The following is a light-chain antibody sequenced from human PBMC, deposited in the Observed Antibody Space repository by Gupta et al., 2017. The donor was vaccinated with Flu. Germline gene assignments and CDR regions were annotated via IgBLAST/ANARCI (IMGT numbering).Light chain of an antibody. CDR1: QGLVSSDGNTY. V-gene: IGKV2-30*01. J-gene: IGKJ1*01. CDR2: LVS. CDR3: MQGAHWPWA. Sequence: VTLGQSASISCRSSQGLVSSDGNTYLHWFQQRPGQSPRRLIYLVSKRDSGVPDRFSGSGSGTDFTLKISRVEAEDVGVYFCMQGAHWPWAFGQGTKLEIK.